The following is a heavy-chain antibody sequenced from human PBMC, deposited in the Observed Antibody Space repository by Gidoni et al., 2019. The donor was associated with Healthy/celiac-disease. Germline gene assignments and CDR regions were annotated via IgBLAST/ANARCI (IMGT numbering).Heavy chain of an antibody. CDR3: VKDGNTAMVTADY. V-gene: IGHV3-64D*06. Sequence: EVQLVESGGGLVQPGGSLRLSCSASGFTFSSYAMHWVRQAPGKGLEYVSAISSNGGSTYYADYVKGRFTISRDNSKNTLYLQMSSLRAEDTAVYYCVKDGNTAMVTADYWGQGTLVTVSS. CDR1: GFTFSSYA. CDR2: ISSNGGST. D-gene: IGHD5-18*01. J-gene: IGHJ4*02.